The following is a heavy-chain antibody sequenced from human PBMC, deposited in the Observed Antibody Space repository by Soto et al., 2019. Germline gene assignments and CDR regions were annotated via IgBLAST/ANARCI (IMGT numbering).Heavy chain of an antibody. CDR1: GFTFSRYW. D-gene: IGHD3-3*01. V-gene: IGHV3-74*01. J-gene: IGHJ4*02. CDR2: IDSYGSAT. CDR3: ARGWVEGLSRQPPTDY. Sequence: EVQLVESGGGLVQPGGSLRLSCAASGFTFSRYWMHWVRQAPGKGLVWVSRIDSYGSATSQVDSVEGRFTISRDNAKNTLYRQMNSLRAEDTAVYYCARGWVEGLSRQPPTDYWGQGTLVTVSS.